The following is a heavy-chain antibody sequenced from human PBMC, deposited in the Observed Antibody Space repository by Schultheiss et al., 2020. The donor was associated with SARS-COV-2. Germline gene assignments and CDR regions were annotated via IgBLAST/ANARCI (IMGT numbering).Heavy chain of an antibody. J-gene: IGHJ5*02. CDR3: ARAVVTVNAYNWFDP. Sequence: SETLSLTCTVSGGSISSGGYYWSWIRQHPGKGLEWIGRIYTSGSTNYNPSLKSRVTISVDTSKNQFSLKLSSVTAADTAVYYCARAVVTVNAYNWFDPWGQGTLVTVSS. V-gene: IGHV4-31*03. CDR1: GGSISSGGYY. CDR2: IYTSGST. D-gene: IGHD2-21*02.